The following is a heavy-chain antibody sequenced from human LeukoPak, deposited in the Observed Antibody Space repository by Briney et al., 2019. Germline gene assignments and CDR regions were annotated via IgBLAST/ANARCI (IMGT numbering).Heavy chain of an antibody. V-gene: IGHV1-2*02. CDR3: ANIDYVYHDAFDI. Sequence: ASLRLSCKASGYTFTDYYIRWVRQAPGQGLEWIGWITPNSGDTNSAQSFQGRVTMTRDTSISTAYMELTSLRSDDTAVYYCANIDYVYHDAFDIWGQGTMVTVSS. J-gene: IGHJ3*02. CDR2: ITPNSGDT. CDR1: GYTFTDYY. D-gene: IGHD4-17*01.